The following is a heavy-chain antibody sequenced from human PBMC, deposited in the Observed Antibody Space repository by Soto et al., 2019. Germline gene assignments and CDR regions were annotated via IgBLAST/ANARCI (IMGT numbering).Heavy chain of an antibody. V-gene: IGHV3-30-3*01. J-gene: IGHJ4*02. CDR2: ILDDENNQ. D-gene: IGHD3-10*01. CDR1: GFTFSDYV. Sequence: QVQLVESGGGVVQPGRSLRLSCAASGFTFSDYVMHWVRQAPGKGLVWVAVILDDENNQYYADSVKGRFTISRDKSRNTLYLQMNSLRPEDTAVYYCARDDEGGSNCDLGYWGQGTLVTVSS. CDR3: ARDDEGGSNCDLGY.